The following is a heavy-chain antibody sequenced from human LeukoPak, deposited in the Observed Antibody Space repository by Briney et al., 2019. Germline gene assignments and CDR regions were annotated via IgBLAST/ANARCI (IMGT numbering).Heavy chain of an antibody. CDR3: AKHIYGVVSIQQ. CDR1: GFTFSSYA. J-gene: IGHJ1*01. V-gene: IGHV3-15*01. CDR2: IRSKTDGGTT. D-gene: IGHD3-3*01. Sequence: PGGSLRLSCAASGFTFSSYAMSWVRQAPGKGLEWVGRIRSKTDGGTTDYAVSVQGRFTISRDDSKNTLYLQMSSLKTEDTAVYYCAKHIYGVVSIQQWGQGTPVTVSS.